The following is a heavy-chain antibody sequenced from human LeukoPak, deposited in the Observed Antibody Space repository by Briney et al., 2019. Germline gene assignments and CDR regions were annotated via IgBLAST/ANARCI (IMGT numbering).Heavy chain of an antibody. CDR3: ARDPRGITMIANDY. CDR1: GFTFSSYS. V-gene: IGHV3-21*01. D-gene: IGHD3-22*01. CDR2: ISSSSSYI. J-gene: IGHJ4*02. Sequence: GGSLRLSCAASGFTFSSYSMTWVRQAPGKGLEWVSSISSSSSYIYYADSVKGRFTISRDNAKNSLYLQMNSLRAEDTAVYYCARDPRGITMIANDYWGQGTLVTVSS.